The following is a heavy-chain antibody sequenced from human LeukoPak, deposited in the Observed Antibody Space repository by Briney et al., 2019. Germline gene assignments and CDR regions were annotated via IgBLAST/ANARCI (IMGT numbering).Heavy chain of an antibody. J-gene: IGHJ5*02. CDR2: ISSASNTI. CDR3: ARDGWFGDYNWFDP. CDR1: GFTFSSYS. D-gene: IGHD3-10*01. V-gene: IGHV3-48*01. Sequence: GSLRLSCAASGFTFSSYSMNLVRQAPGKGLEWISYISSASNTIYYADSVKGRFTISRDNAKNSVYLQMNSLRAEDTAMYYCARDGWFGDYNWFDPWGQGTLVTVSS.